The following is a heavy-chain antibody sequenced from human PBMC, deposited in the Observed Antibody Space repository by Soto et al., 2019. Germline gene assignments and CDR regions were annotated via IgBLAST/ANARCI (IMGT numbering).Heavy chain of an antibody. CDR1: GFTFSSYW. CDR3: VRYPRSVGGSYRPDF. V-gene: IGHV3-74*01. CDR2: INSDGSIT. J-gene: IGHJ4*02. Sequence: GGSLTLSCAASGFTFSSYWMHWVRQVPEKGLVWVSRINSDGSITNYADAVKGRFTFSRDNVKNTLYLQMNSLRAEDTAVYYCVRYPRSVGGSYRPDFWGQGTLVTVSS. D-gene: IGHD3-16*02.